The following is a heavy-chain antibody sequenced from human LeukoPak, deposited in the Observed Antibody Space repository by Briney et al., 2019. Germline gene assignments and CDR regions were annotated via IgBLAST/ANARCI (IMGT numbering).Heavy chain of an antibody. J-gene: IGHJ4*02. CDR3: VRGFSTFFDY. V-gene: IGHV6-1*01. D-gene: IGHD3-10*01. CDR2: TYYRSKWYN. CDR1: GDSVSNNSAA. Sequence: SQTLSLTCAISGDSVSNNSAAWNWIRQSPSRGVEWLGRTYYRSKWYNEYAISVKSRMTINPDTSKNQFSLQLNSVTPEDTAVYYCVRGFSTFFDYWGQGTLVTVSS.